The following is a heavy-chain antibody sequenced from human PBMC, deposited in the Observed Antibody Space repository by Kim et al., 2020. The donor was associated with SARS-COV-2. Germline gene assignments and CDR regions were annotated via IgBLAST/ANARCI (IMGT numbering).Heavy chain of an antibody. CDR2: IYPGDSDT. CDR3: ARGSGKIVVVITSFDY. V-gene: IGHV5-51*01. D-gene: IGHD3-22*01. Sequence: ESLKISCTGSGYSFTSYWIGCVRQMPGKGLEWMGIIYPGDSDTRYSPSFQGQVTISADKSISTAYLQWSSLKASDTAMYYCARGSGKIVVVITSFDYWGQGTLVTVSS. CDR1: GYSFTSYW. J-gene: IGHJ4*02.